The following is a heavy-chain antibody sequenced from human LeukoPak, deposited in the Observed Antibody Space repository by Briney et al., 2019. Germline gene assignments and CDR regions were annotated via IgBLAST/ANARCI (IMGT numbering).Heavy chain of an antibody. D-gene: IGHD2-2*01. V-gene: IGHV3-64D*06. Sequence: GGSLRLSGSASGFTFSNYAMNWFHQAPGKGLEYVSVIGPNGGDAYYADSVKGRFTISRDNSKNTLYLQMSSLRAEDMAVYYCAKGRPTTLGYCGRSICADGYFDLWGRGTLLSVSS. CDR3: AKGRPTTLGYCGRSICADGYFDL. CDR2: IGPNGGDA. J-gene: IGHJ2*01. CDR1: GFTFSNYA.